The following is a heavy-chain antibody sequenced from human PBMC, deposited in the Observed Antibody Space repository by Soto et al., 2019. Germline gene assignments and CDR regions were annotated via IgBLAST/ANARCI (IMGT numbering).Heavy chain of an antibody. CDR1: GFTFSSYG. CDR3: AKDLTRYGSLNWFDP. Sequence: GSLRLSCAASGFTFSSYGMHWVRQAPGKGLEWVAVISYDGSNKYYADSVKGRFTISRDNSKNTLYLQMNSLRAEDTAVYYCAKDLTRYGSLNWFDPWGQGTLVTVSS. V-gene: IGHV3-30*18. CDR2: ISYDGSNK. J-gene: IGHJ5*02. D-gene: IGHD1-20*01.